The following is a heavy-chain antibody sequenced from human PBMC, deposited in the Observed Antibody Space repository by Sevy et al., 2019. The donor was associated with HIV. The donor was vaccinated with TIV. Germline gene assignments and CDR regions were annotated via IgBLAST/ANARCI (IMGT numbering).Heavy chain of an antibody. CDR2: IKQDGSEK. J-gene: IGHJ4*02. D-gene: IGHD3-16*02. CDR3: ARETIMVTFGGVIVYFDY. V-gene: IGHV3-7*01. Sequence: GGSLRLSCAASGFTFSSYWMSWVRQAPGKGLEWVANIKQDGSEKYYVDSVKGRFTISRDNAKNSLYLQMNSMRAEDTAVYYCARETIMVTFGGVIVYFDYWGQGTLVTVSS. CDR1: GFTFSSYW.